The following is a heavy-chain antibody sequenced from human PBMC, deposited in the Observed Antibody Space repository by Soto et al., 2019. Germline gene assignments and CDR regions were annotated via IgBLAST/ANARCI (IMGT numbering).Heavy chain of an antibody. Sequence: GGSLRLSCAASGFSFNTYAMSWVRQAPGKGLEWVSAISGSGGSTYYGDSVKGRFTISRDNSESTLYLQMNSLKAEDTAVYYCAKGVNYYDSSGYYSYYYNGMDVWGQGTTVTVSS. V-gene: IGHV3-23*01. CDR3: AKGVNYYDSSGYYSYYYNGMDV. D-gene: IGHD3-22*01. CDR2: ISGSGGST. J-gene: IGHJ6*02. CDR1: GFSFNTYA.